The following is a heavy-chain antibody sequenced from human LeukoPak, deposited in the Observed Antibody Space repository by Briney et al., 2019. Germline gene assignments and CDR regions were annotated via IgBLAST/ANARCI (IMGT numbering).Heavy chain of an antibody. V-gene: IGHV3-30*03. CDR3: ARAGDYDWAYFDY. CDR1: GFTFSSYG. Sequence: GGSLRLSCAASGFTFSSYGMHWVRQAPGKGLEWVAVISYDGSNKYYADSVKGRFTISRDNSKNTLYLQMNSLRAEDTAVYYCARAGDYDWAYFDYWGQGTLVTVSS. CDR2: ISYDGSNK. J-gene: IGHJ4*02. D-gene: IGHD4-17*01.